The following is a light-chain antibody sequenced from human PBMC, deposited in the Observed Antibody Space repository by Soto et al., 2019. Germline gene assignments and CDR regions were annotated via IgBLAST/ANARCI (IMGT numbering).Light chain of an antibody. CDR2: GAS. CDR3: QQYGSSPPT. V-gene: IGKV3-20*01. CDR1: QSVSSSY. Sequence: EIVLTQSPGTLSLSPGEIATLSCRASQSVSSSYLAWYQQKPGQAPRLLIYGASSRATGIPDRFSGSGSGTEFTLTISRLEPEDIAVYYCQQYGSSPPTFGQGTKVEIK. J-gene: IGKJ1*01.